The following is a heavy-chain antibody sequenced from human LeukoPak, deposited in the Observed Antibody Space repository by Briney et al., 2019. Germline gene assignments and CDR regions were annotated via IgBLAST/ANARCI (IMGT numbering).Heavy chain of an antibody. CDR3: ARVVAALLDNWFDP. Sequence: SETLSLTCTVSGGSISSGSYYWSWIRQPAGKGLEWIGRIYTSGSTNYNPSLKSRVTISVDTSKNQFSLKLSSVTAADMAVYYCARVVAALLDNWFDPWGQGTLVTVSS. CDR1: GGSISSGSYY. V-gene: IGHV4-61*02. J-gene: IGHJ5*02. D-gene: IGHD2-15*01. CDR2: IYTSGST.